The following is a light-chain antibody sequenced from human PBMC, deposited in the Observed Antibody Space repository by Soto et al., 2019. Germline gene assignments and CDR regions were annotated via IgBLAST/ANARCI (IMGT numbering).Light chain of an antibody. V-gene: IGKV3-15*01. CDR3: KKYNNRPIT. CDR1: QSVSSS. CDR2: DTS. Sequence: ELVLMTSPGTLSLSPGEGAPLSCRASQSVSSSSLAWYQQKPGQANRLLIYDTSTRATGIPARFSGSGSGTDFTLTISSLQSEEYAVYYCKKYNNRPITVGHGTRLEIK. J-gene: IGKJ5*01.